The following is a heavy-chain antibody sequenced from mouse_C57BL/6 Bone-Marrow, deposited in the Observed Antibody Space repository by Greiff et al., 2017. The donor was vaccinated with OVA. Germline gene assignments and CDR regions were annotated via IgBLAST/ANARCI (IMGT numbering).Heavy chain of an antibody. CDR3: AHYDGY. CDR1: GYAFSSSW. D-gene: IGHD1-2*01. J-gene: IGHJ2*01. Sequence: QVQLQQSGPELVKPGASVKISCKASGYAFSSSWMNWVKQRPGKGLEWLGRIYPGDGDTNYNGKFKGKATLTADKSSITAYMQLSSLTSEDSAVYFCAHYDGYWGQGTTLTVSS. V-gene: IGHV1-82*01. CDR2: IYPGDGDT.